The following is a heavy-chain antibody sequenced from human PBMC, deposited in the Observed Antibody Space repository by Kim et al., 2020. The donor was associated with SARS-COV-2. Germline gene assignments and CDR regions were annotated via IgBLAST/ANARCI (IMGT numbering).Heavy chain of an antibody. V-gene: IGHV3-7*01. CDR2: IKEDASKI. CDR1: GLTFSSFW. D-gene: IGHD1-26*01. CDR3: ARGHLGINY. J-gene: IGHJ4*02. Sequence: GGSLRLSCAAPGLTFSSFWMSWFRQAPGKGLEWVASIKEDASKIYHVDSVKGRFTISRDNAKNSLYLQMTSLRAEDTGVYYCARGHLGINYWGQGTQVTVSS.